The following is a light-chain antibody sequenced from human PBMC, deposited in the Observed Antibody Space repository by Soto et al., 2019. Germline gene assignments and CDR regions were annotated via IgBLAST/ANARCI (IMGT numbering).Light chain of an antibody. CDR1: QSISSY. CDR3: PQSYSPPPIT. Sequence: DIQMTQSPSSLSASVGDRVTITCRASQSISSYLNWYQQKPGKAPKLMIYAASSLQSGVPSRFSGCGSGTDFTLTISSLQPEDFATYYCPQSYSPPPITFGQGTRLEIK. CDR2: AAS. J-gene: IGKJ5*01. V-gene: IGKV1-39*01.